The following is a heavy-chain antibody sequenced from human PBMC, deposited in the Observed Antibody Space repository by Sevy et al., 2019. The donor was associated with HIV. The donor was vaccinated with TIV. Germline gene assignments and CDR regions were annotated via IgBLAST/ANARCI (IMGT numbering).Heavy chain of an antibody. CDR1: GFTFSEYG. Sequence: GGSLRLSCVASGFTFSEYGMHWVRQAPGKGLGWVAVISHDGRNNKYNADSVKGRFTISRDNSKNTLYLQMNSLRAEDTAIYYCARDRGEILRSAFKSWGQGTRVTVSS. D-gene: IGHD3-10*01. J-gene: IGHJ5*02. V-gene: IGHV3-33*08. CDR3: ARDRGEILRSAFKS. CDR2: ISHDGRNNK.